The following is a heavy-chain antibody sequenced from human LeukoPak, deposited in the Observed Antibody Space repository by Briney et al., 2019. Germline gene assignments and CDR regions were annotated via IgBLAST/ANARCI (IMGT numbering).Heavy chain of an antibody. CDR3: ASPAAVNCGGDCADAFDI. Sequence: GGSLRLSCAASGFTFSSYWMSWVRQAPGKGLEWVANIKQDGSEKYYVDSVKGRFTIFRDNAKNSLYLQMNSLRAEDTAVYYCASPAAVNCGGDCADAFDIWGQGTMVTVSS. D-gene: IGHD2-21*02. CDR2: IKQDGSEK. CDR1: GFTFSSYW. J-gene: IGHJ3*02. V-gene: IGHV3-7*01.